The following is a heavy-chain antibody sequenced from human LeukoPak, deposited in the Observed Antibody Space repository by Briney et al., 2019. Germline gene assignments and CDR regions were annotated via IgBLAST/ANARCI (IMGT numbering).Heavy chain of an antibody. CDR3: ARQRVRASIDY. D-gene: IGHD1-26*01. Sequence: SETPSLTCSVSGGAISSDSYYWGWIRQPPGMGLEWNGRIYYSGSTYYNPALRSRVTISVNTSKNLFSLNLSPGSAHGTAVYFCARQRVRASIDYWSQATLVTVSS. CDR2: IYYSGST. CDR1: GGAISSDSYY. V-gene: IGHV4-39*01. J-gene: IGHJ4*02.